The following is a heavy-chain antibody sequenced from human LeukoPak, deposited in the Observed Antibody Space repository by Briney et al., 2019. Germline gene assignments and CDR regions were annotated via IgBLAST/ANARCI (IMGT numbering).Heavy chain of an antibody. CDR3: ARGTSYCIRSSCYYRSRRFDA. CDR1: VGSFRDYY. V-gene: IGHV4-34*01. Sequence: SETLSLTCVVSVGSFRDYYWTWISQAPAKGLEWMGEINVSGSSDVNPDVTRRVNLAVDPSKKEVSLKLRSVTAADTSVYDCARGTSYCIRSSCYYRSRRFDAWGQGTLVTVAS. J-gene: IGHJ5*02. D-gene: IGHD3-22*01. CDR2: INVSGSS.